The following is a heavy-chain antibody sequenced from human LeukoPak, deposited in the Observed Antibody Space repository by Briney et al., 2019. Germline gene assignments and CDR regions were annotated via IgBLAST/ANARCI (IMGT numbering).Heavy chain of an antibody. CDR2: IYSGGYSGGGP. D-gene: IGHD4-23*01. Sequence: PGGSLRLSCAVSGFIVSSNHMNWVRQAPGKGLEWVSVIYSGGYSGGGPFYADSVKGRFTTSSDSSKNTLFLQMNSLRAEDTAVYYCVGGIPLDYWGQGTLVTVSS. CDR1: GFIVSSNH. CDR3: VGGIPLDY. J-gene: IGHJ4*02. V-gene: IGHV3-66*01.